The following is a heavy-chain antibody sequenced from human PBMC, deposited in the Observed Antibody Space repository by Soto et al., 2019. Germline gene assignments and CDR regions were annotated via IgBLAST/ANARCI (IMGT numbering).Heavy chain of an antibody. CDR3: AGWCQTSYYGMDV. CDR1: GGSVSSGSYY. CDR2: IYYSGST. Sequence: QVQLQESGPGLVKPSETLSLTCTVSGGSVSSGSYYWSWIRQPPGKGLEWIGYIYYSGSTNYNPPLKRRVTISVDSSKNQFSLKLSSVTAADTAVYYCAGWCQTSYYGMDVWGQGTTVTVSS. J-gene: IGHJ6*02. D-gene: IGHD2-15*01. V-gene: IGHV4-61*01.